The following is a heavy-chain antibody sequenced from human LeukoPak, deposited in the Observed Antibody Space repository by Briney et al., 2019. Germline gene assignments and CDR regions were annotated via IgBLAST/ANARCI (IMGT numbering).Heavy chain of an antibody. J-gene: IGHJ4*02. CDR3: ARVIGGHGFGELLSEGAEDY. D-gene: IGHD3-10*01. V-gene: IGHV3-30-3*01. CDR2: ISYDGSNK. Sequence: GGSLRLSCAASGFTFSSYAMHWVRQAPGKGLEWVAVISYDGSNKYYADSVKGRFTISRDNSKNTLYLQMNSLRAEDTAVYYCARVIGGHGFGELLSEGAEDYWGQGTLVTVSS. CDR1: GFTFSSYA.